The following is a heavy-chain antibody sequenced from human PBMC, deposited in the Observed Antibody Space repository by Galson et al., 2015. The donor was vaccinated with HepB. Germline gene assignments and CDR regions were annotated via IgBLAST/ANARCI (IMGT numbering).Heavy chain of an antibody. CDR1: GFTVSSYY. Sequence: SLRLSCAASGFTVSSYYMSWVRQAPGKGLEWVSIIYSGGSTYYTDSVKGRFTISRDNSKNTLYLQMNSLRAEDTAVYYCARGMEQWLVLWDYWGQGTLVTVSS. J-gene: IGHJ4*02. CDR2: IYSGGST. D-gene: IGHD6-19*01. CDR3: ARGMEQWLVLWDY. V-gene: IGHV3-53*01.